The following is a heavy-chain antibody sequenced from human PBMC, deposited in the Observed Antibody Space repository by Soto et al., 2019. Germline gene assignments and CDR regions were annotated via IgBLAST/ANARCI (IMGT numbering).Heavy chain of an antibody. D-gene: IGHD3-10*01. Sequence: YYQASVKGRFTISRDNSKNTLYLQMNSLRAEDTAVYYCARDRSPRTRYGSGLTGFDPWGQGTLVTVSS. CDR3: ARDRSPRTRYGSGLTGFDP. V-gene: IGHV3-33*01. J-gene: IGHJ5*02.